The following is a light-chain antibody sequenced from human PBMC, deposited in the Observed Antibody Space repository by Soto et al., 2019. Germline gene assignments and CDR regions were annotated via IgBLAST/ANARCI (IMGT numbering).Light chain of an antibody. CDR1: QAISNS. Sequence: DIQMTQSPSSLSASMGDRVAITCRASQAISNSLAWYQQKPGKPPQPLIYAASTLQSGVPPRFSGSGSGTDFTLTISGLQPEDLATYYCQSYNTARPTFGQGTRLGIK. J-gene: IGKJ5*01. CDR2: AAS. CDR3: QSYNTARPT. V-gene: IGKV1-27*01.